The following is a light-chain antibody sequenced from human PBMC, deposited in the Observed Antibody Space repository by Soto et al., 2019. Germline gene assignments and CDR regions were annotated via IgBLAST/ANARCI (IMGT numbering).Light chain of an antibody. Sequence: EIVLTQSPGTLSLSPGERATLSCRASQSVSSYYLAWYQQKPGQAPRLLIYAASSRATGIPDRFSGGGSGTDFTLTISRLEPEDFAVYYCQQCGSSPWTFGQG. CDR3: QQCGSSPWT. J-gene: IGKJ1*01. CDR1: QSVSSYY. CDR2: AAS. V-gene: IGKV3-20*01.